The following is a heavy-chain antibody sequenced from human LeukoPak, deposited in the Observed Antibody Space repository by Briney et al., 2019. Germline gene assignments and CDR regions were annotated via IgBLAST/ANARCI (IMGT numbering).Heavy chain of an antibody. Sequence: PSETLSLTCTVSGGSISSYYWSWIRQPPGKGLEWIGSIYYSGSTYYNPSLKSRVTLSVDTSRNQFSLKLSSVTAADTAEYYCARLQSRNYMDVWGKGTTVTVSS. CDR3: ARLQSRNYMDV. CDR2: IYYSGST. V-gene: IGHV4-59*05. J-gene: IGHJ6*03. CDR1: GGSISSYY.